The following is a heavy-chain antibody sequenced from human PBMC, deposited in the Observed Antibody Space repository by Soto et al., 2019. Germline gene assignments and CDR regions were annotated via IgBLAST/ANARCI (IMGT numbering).Heavy chain of an antibody. CDR3: ARLLRVTWGYFQH. Sequence: SETLSLTCTVSGGSISSSSYYWGWIRQPPGKGLEWIGSIYYSGSTYYNPSLKSRVTISVDTSKNQFSLKLSSVTAADTAVYYCARLLRVTWGYFQHWGQGTLVTVSS. D-gene: IGHD3-16*01. V-gene: IGHV4-39*01. CDR1: GGSISSSSYY. CDR2: IYYSGST. J-gene: IGHJ1*01.